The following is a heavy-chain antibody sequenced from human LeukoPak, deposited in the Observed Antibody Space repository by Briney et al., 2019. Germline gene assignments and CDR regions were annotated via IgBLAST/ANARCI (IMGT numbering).Heavy chain of an antibody. V-gene: IGHV3-30*18. J-gene: IGHJ4*02. D-gene: IGHD3-22*01. Sequence: GGSLRLSCAVSEITFSTYGMHWVRQAPGKGLEWVAVISYDGSNKYYADSVKGRFTISRDNSKNTLYLQMNSLRAEDTAVYYCAKDPASYYYDSSGYYYGGWGQGTLVTVSS. CDR2: ISYDGSNK. CDR1: EITFSTYG. CDR3: AKDPASYYYDSSGYYYGG.